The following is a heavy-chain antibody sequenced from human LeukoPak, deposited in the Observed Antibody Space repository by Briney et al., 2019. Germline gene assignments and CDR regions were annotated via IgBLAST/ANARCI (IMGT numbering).Heavy chain of an antibody. J-gene: IGHJ4*02. D-gene: IGHD3-10*01. V-gene: IGHV3-23*01. CDR3: AKGGRGSGSYSLNYFDY. CDR2: ISGSGGST. CDR1: GFTFSSYA. Sequence: GGSLRLSCAASGFTFSSYAMSWVRQAPGKGLEWVSAISGSGGSTYYADSVKGRFTISRDNSKNTLYLQMNSLRVEDTAIYYCAKGGRGSGSYSLNYFDYWGQGTLVTVSS.